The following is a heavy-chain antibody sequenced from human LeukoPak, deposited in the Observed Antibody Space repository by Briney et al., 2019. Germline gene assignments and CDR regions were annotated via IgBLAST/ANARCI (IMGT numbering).Heavy chain of an antibody. Sequence: GGSLRLSCEVSGFTFRNYGMNWVRQAPGKGLEWVSSISSSSSYIYYADSVKGRFTISRDNAKNSVYLQMNSLRAEDTAVYYCARGGDGYNLAGDYWGQGTLVIVSS. J-gene: IGHJ4*02. D-gene: IGHD5-24*01. CDR2: ISSSSSYI. V-gene: IGHV3-21*01. CDR3: ARGGDGYNLAGDY. CDR1: GFTFRNYG.